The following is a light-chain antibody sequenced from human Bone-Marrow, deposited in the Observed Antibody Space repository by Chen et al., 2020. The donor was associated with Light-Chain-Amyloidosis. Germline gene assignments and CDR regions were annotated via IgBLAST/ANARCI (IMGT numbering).Light chain of an antibody. V-gene: IGLV3-21*02. CDR1: NIGSTS. J-gene: IGLJ3*02. Sequence: SSVLTQPSSVSVAPGQTATLACGGNNIGSTSVHWYQQTPGQAPLLVVYDDSDRPSGIPERLSGSNSANTATLTISRLEAGDEADYSCQVWDRSSDRPVFGGGTKLTVL. CDR3: QVWDRSSDRPV. CDR2: DDS.